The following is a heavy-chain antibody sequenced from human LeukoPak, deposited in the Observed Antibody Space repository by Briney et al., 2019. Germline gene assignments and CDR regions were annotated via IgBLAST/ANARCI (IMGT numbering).Heavy chain of an antibody. Sequence: ASVKVSCKASGYTFTGHYMHWVRQAPGQGLEWMGWINPNSGGTNYAQKFQGRVTMTRDTSISTAYMELSRLRSDDTAVYYCATSPTLPNYYYMDVWGKGTTVTVSS. CDR3: ATSPTLPNYYYMDV. D-gene: IGHD5/OR15-5a*01. CDR1: GYTFTGHY. J-gene: IGHJ6*03. CDR2: INPNSGGT. V-gene: IGHV1-2*02.